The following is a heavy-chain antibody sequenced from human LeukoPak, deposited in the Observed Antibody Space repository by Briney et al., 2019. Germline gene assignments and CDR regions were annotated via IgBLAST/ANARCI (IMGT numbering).Heavy chain of an antibody. Sequence: PSETLSLTCTVSGYSISSGYYWGWIRQPPGKGLEWIGSIYHSGSTYYNPSLKSRVTISVDTSKNQFSLKLSSVTAADTAVYYCARVVSGSYLDAFDIWGQGTMVTVSS. V-gene: IGHV4-38-2*02. CDR3: ARVVSGSYLDAFDI. CDR1: GYSISSGYY. J-gene: IGHJ3*02. CDR2: IYHSGST. D-gene: IGHD1-26*01.